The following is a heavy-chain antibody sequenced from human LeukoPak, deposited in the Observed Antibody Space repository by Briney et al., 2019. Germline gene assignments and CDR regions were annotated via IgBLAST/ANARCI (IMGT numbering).Heavy chain of an antibody. V-gene: IGHV1-2*02. Sequence: GASVKVSCKASGYTFTGYYMHWVRQAPGQGLEWMGWINPNSGGTSYAQKFQGRVTMTRDTSISTAYMELSRLRSDDTAVYYCARAPFRALRFLEWFPFDYWGQGTLVTVSS. J-gene: IGHJ4*02. CDR3: ARAPFRALRFLEWFPFDY. CDR2: INPNSGGT. CDR1: GYTFTGYY. D-gene: IGHD3-3*01.